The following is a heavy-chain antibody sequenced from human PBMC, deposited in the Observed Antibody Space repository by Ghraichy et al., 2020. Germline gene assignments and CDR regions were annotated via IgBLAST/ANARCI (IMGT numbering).Heavy chain of an antibody. V-gene: IGHV4-59*08. CDR3: ASSSGSYYGTDDAFDI. CDR2: IYYSGST. D-gene: IGHD1-26*01. Sequence: SETLSLTCTVSGGSISSYYWSWIRQPPGKGLEWIGYIYYSGSTNYNPSLKSRVTISVDTSKNQFSLKLSSVTAADTAVYYCASSSGSYYGTDDAFDIWGQGTMVTVSS. J-gene: IGHJ3*02. CDR1: GGSISSYY.